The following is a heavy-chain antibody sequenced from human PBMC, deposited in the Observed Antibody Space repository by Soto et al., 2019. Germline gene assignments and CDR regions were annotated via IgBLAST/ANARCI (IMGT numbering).Heavy chain of an antibody. Sequence: SETLSLTCIVYGGSLNNYYLRLIRQPPGKGLEYIGYIYYSGSTNYNSSLKSRVTISLDTSKNQSSLKLSSLTAADTAVYFCARLSILLWPRFDSWGQGTMVTV. CDR1: GGSLNNYY. V-gene: IGHV4-59*01. J-gene: IGHJ4*02. D-gene: IGHD5-18*01. CDR3: ARLSILLWPRFDS. CDR2: IYYSGST.